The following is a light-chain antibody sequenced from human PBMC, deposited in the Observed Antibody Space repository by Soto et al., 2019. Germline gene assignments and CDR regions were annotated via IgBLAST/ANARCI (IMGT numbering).Light chain of an antibody. V-gene: IGKV3-20*01. CDR3: QQYGSSPIT. J-gene: IGKJ5*01. CDR2: GAS. Sequence: ETVLTQSPGTLSLSPGERATLSCRASQSVRSNLAWYQQKPGQAPRLLIYGASSRATGIPDRFSGSGSGTDFTLTLSRLEPEDFAVYYCQQYGSSPITFAQGTRLEIK. CDR1: QSVRSN.